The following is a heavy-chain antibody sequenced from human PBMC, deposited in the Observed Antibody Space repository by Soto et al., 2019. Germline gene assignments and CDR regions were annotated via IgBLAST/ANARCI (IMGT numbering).Heavy chain of an antibody. Sequence: PSETLSLTCTVSGGSISSYYWSWIRQPPGKGLEWIGYIYYSGSTNYNPSLKSRVTISADTSKNQFPLKLSSVTAADTAVYYCARGKRIVGATEWFDPWGQGTLVTVSS. J-gene: IGHJ5*02. CDR1: GGSISSYY. CDR2: IYYSGST. CDR3: ARGKRIVGATEWFDP. V-gene: IGHV4-59*01. D-gene: IGHD1-26*01.